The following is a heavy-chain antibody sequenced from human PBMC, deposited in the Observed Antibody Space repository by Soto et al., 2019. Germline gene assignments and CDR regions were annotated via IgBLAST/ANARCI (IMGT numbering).Heavy chain of an antibody. CDR3: ARHLPITVAALDG. CDR1: SGSISSSSYY. CDR2: IYYSGST. V-gene: IGHV4-39*01. D-gene: IGHD2-15*01. J-gene: IGHJ4*02. Sequence: PSETLSLTCTVCSGSISSSSYYWGWIRQPPGKGLEWIGSIYYSGSTYYNPSLKSRVTISVDTSKNQFSLKLSSVTAADTAVYYCARHLPITVAALDGWGQGPLFT.